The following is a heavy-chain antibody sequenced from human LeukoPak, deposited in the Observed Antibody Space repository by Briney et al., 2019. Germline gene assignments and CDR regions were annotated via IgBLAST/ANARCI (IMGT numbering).Heavy chain of an antibody. CDR1: VYTFTGYY. J-gene: IGHJ4*02. D-gene: IGHD6-19*01. CDR3: ARDPLQWLVQYYFDY. CDR2: INPNSGGT. Sequence: GASVKVSFKASVYTFTGYYMHWVRQAPGQGLEWMGWINPNSGGTNYAQKFQGRVTMTRDTSISTAYMELSRLRSDDTAVYYCARDPLQWLVQYYFDYWGQGTLVTVSS. V-gene: IGHV1-2*02.